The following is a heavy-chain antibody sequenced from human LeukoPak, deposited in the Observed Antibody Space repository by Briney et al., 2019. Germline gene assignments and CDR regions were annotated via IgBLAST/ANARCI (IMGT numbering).Heavy chain of an antibody. CDR1: GYTLTELS. V-gene: IGHV1-18*01. CDR3: ATLSSSSWGYYFDY. CDR2: ISAYSGDT. Sequence: GASVKVSCKVSGYTLTELSMHWVRQAPGKGLEWMGWISAYSGDTNYAQNLQGRVTMTTDTSTSTAYMEVTSLRSDDTAVYYCATLSSSSWGYYFDYWGQGTLVTVSS. D-gene: IGHD6-6*01. J-gene: IGHJ4*02.